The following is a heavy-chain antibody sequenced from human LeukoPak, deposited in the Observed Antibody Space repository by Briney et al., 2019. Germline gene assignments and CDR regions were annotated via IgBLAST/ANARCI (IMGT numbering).Heavy chain of an antibody. CDR2: MNPGNGNT. D-gene: IGHD3-3*01. J-gene: IGHJ4*02. V-gene: IGHV1-8*01. CDR3: ARVRLGIFSATYFFDH. CDR1: GYIFNSYD. Sequence: GASVKVSCKASGYIFNSYDITWVRQAPGQGLEWMGWMNPGNGNTGYAQKFQGRVTFTRNTSIDTVYMGLTSLGSEDTAIYYCARVRLGIFSATYFFDHWGQGTLVTVSS.